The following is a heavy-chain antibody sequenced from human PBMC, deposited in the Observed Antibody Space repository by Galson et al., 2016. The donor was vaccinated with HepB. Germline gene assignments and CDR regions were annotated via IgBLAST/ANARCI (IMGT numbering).Heavy chain of an antibody. CDR1: GFTVSSNF. CDR2: IYSGGRT. CDR3: AKEGIYSWCFDS. J-gene: IGHJ4*01. V-gene: IGHV3-53*01. D-gene: IGHD6-13*01. Sequence: SLRLSCAATGFTVSSNFIIWVRQAPGKGLEWVSVIYSGGRTYYADSVKGRFTISRDTSKNTVYLQMNSLRREDTAVDYCAKEGIYSWCFDSWGHGTLVTVSS.